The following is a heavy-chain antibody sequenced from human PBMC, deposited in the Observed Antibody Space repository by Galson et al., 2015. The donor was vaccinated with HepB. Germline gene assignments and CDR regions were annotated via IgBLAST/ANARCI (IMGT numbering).Heavy chain of an antibody. D-gene: IGHD2-15*01. CDR3: ARSGDIVVGIYY. CDR2: IIPTLDIK. J-gene: IGHJ4*02. Sequence: SVKVSCKASGGDFSSFTISWVRQAPGQGLEWMGRIIPTLDIKDYAQKFQGRVTFTADSSTSTAYMELNSLTSDDTAVYYCARSGDIVVGIYYWGQGTLVTVSS. V-gene: IGHV1-69*02. CDR1: GGDFSSFT.